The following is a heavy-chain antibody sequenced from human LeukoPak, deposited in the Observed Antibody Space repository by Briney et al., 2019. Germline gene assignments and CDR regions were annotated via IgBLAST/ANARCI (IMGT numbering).Heavy chain of an antibody. CDR3: VREAGYCAPVCVKTNWFDP. CDR2: ISNGKT. J-gene: IGHJ5*02. D-gene: IGHD2-15*01. CDR1: GFPFSNHA. Sequence: GGSLRLSCAASGFPFSNHAMSWVRQPPGKGVEWVAAISNGKTYYADSVRGRFAISRDDSTNTVYLHMNSLRDEDTALYHCVREAGYCAPVCVKTNWFDPWGQGALVTVSS. V-gene: IGHV3-23*01.